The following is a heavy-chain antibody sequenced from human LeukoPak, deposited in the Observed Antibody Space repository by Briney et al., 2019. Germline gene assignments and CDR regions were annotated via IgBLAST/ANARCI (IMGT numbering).Heavy chain of an antibody. CDR1: GYTFTVYD. Sequence: ASVKVSCKASGYTFTVYDIHWVRQAPGQGLEWMGWMNPNSVGTNYAQKFQVRVTMTRATSITTAYMALSRLRSDDTAVYYCARDPTMVAASSLSDYWGQGTLVTVSS. D-gene: IGHD2-15*01. CDR2: MNPNSVGT. J-gene: IGHJ4*02. V-gene: IGHV1-2*02. CDR3: ARDPTMVAASSLSDY.